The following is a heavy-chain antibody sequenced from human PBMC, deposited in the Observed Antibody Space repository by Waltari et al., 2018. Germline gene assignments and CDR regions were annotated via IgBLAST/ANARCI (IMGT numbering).Heavy chain of an antibody. Sequence: EVQLVESGGGLVQPGGSLRLSCEGYGFTFSNSWVHWVRQAPGQGLEWLSPVNSDGSTTNYADSVNGRFTIARDNAKNTLYLEMNSLRAEDTAVYYCARAGYYRFDYWGQGTLVTVSS. CDR1: GFTFSNSW. D-gene: IGHD1-26*01. CDR2: VNSDGSTT. CDR3: ARAGYYRFDY. V-gene: IGHV3-74*01. J-gene: IGHJ4*02.